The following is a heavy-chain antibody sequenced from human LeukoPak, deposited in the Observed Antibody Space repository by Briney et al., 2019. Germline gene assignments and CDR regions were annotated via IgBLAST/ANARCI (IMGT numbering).Heavy chain of an antibody. V-gene: IGHV4-38-2*01. CDR1: GYSISTGYY. Sequence: SETLSLTCAVSGYSISTGYYWGWIRQPPGKGLECTGSLYDSGSTYYNRSLKSRVTISVDTSKNQFSLKLSSVTAADTAVYYCARLGGHYYDSSGYQKIDYWGQGTLVTVSS. CDR3: ARLGGHYYDSSGYQKIDY. D-gene: IGHD3-22*01. J-gene: IGHJ4*02. CDR2: LYDSGST.